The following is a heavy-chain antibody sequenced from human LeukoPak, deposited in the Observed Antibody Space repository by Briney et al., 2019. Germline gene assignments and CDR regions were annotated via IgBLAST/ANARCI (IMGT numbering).Heavy chain of an antibody. CDR3: ASTGRAAAGRGSFDY. Sequence: PSETLSLTCTVSGGSISSSSYYWGWIRQPPGQGLEWIGSIYYSGSTYYNPSLKSRVTISVDTSKNQFSLKLSSVTAADTAVYYCASTGRAAAGRGSFDYWGQGTLVTVSS. V-gene: IGHV4-39*01. J-gene: IGHJ4*02. D-gene: IGHD6-13*01. CDR2: IYYSGST. CDR1: GGSISSSSYY.